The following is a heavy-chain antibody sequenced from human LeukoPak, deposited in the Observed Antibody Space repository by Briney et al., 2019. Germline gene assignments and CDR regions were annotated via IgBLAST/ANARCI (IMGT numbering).Heavy chain of an antibody. CDR2: IYPSGST. CDR3: ARVWGFGEFYYYFDY. CDR1: GGSISGYY. D-gene: IGHD3-10*01. J-gene: IGHJ4*02. Sequence: SETLSLTCTVSGGSISGYYWSWIRQPAGQGLEWIGRIYPSGSTNYNPSLKTRVTMSVATSKNQFSLKLSSVTAADTAVYYCARVWGFGEFYYYFDYWGQGTLVTVSS. V-gene: IGHV4-4*07.